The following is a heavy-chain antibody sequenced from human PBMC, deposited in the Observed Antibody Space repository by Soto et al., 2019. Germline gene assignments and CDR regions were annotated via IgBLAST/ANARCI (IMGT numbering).Heavy chain of an antibody. CDR3: AKGQEQQLVQIAFGI. V-gene: IGHV3-30*18. Sequence: QVQLVESGGGVVQPGRSLRLSCAASEFTFSNYGLHWVRQAPGKGLDWVAVISHDASNKYYADSVKGRFTISRDNSKNTLYLQMDSLRAEYTAVYYCAKGQEQQLVQIAFGIWGQGTLFTVSS. J-gene: IGHJ3*02. D-gene: IGHD6-13*01. CDR2: ISHDASNK. CDR1: EFTFSNYG.